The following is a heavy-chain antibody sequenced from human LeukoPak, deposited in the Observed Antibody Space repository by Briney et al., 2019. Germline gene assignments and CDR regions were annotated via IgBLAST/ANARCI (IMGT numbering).Heavy chain of an antibody. J-gene: IGHJ4*02. CDR3: AKDLSLVTTGVFDY. D-gene: IGHD4-23*01. CDR2: VSNDGTNR. CDR1: GFSFSDYA. Sequence: GTSLRLSCAASGFSFSDYAIHWVRQAPGKGLEWVAGVSNDGTNRLYADSVKGRFTISRDNSKNTLYLQMNSLRADDTAVYYCAKDLSLVTTGVFDYWGQGTLVTVSS. V-gene: IGHV3-30-3*01.